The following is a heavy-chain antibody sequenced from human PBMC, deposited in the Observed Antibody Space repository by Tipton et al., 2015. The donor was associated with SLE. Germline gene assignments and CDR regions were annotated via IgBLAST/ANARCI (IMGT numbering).Heavy chain of an antibody. J-gene: IGHJ3*02. V-gene: IGHV4-38-2*01. CDR2: IYHSGST. Sequence: TLSLTCAVSGYSISSGYYWGWIRQPPGKGLEWIGSIYHSGSTYYNPSLKSRVTISVDTSKNQFSLKLSSVTAADTAVYYCARALRAAASRDAFDIWGQGTMVTVSS. D-gene: IGHD6-13*01. CDR3: ARALRAAASRDAFDI. CDR1: GYSISSGYY.